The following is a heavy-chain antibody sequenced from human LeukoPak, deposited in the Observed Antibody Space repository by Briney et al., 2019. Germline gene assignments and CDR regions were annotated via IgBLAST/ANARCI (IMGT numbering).Heavy chain of an antibody. CDR2: LYSGGGT. CDR3: ARSYYFDY. V-gene: IGHV3-53*01. Sequence: PGGSLRLSCAVSGFTVSSNSMSWVRQAPGKGLEWASILYSGGGTDYADSVKGRFTISRDNSKNSLYLQMNSLRAEDTAVYYCARSYYFDYWGQGTLVTVSS. J-gene: IGHJ4*02. CDR1: GFTVSSNS.